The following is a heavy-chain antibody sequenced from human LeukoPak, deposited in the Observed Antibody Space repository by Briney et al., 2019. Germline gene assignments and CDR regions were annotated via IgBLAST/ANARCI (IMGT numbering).Heavy chain of an antibody. V-gene: IGHV4-30-4*08. CDR2: IYYSGST. CDR1: GGSISSGGYY. Sequence: SETLSLTCTVSGGSISSGGYYWSWIRQHPGKGLEWIGYIYYSGSTYYNPSLKSRVTISVDTSKNQFSLKLSSVTAADTAVYYCARVSSGYFSTHVDYWGQGTLVTVSS. J-gene: IGHJ4*02. D-gene: IGHD3-22*01. CDR3: ARVSSGYFSTHVDY.